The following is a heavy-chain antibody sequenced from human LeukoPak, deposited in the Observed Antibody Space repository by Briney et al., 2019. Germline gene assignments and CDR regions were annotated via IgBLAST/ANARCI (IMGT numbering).Heavy chain of an antibody. V-gene: IGHV3-7*01. CDR2: IKRDGSEK. CDR1: GFTFSDYW. J-gene: IGHJ4*02. Sequence: GGSLRLSCAGSGFTFSDYWMSWVRQAPGKGLEWVANIKRDGSEKYYADSVKGRFTISRDNAKNSLYLQMNSLRVEDTAVYYCARNSRLIDYWGQGTLVTVSS. CDR3: ARNSRLIDY. D-gene: IGHD3-16*01.